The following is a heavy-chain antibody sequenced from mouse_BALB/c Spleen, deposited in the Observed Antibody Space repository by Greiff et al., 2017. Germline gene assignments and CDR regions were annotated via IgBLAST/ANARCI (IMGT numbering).Heavy chain of an antibody. D-gene: IGHD1-1*01. CDR2: IYPYNGGT. J-gene: IGHJ3*01. CDR3: AKDGSSYGFAY. CDR1: GYTFTDYN. V-gene: IGHV1S29*02. Sequence: EVQLQQSGPELVKPGASVKISCKASGYTFTDYNMHWVKQSHGKSLEWIGYIYPYNGGTGYNQKFKSKATLTVDNSSSTAYMELRSLTSEDSAVYYCAKDGSSYGFAYWGQGTLVTVSA.